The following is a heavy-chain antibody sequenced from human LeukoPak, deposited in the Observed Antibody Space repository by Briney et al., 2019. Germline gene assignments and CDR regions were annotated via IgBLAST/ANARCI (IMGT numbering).Heavy chain of an antibody. CDR1: GGTFSSYA. CDR3: ARDYSDSGWYDFTGFDP. V-gene: IGHV1-69*10. D-gene: IGHD6-19*01. CDR2: IIPILGTA. Sequence: ASVKVSCKASGGTFSSYAISWVRQAPGRGLEWMGGIIPILGTANYAQKFQGRVTITADKSTSTAYMELSSLRSEDTAVYYCARDYSDSGWYDFTGFDPWGQGTLVTVSS. J-gene: IGHJ5*02.